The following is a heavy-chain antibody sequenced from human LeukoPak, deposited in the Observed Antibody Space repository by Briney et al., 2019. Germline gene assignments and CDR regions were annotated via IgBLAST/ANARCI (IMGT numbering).Heavy chain of an antibody. CDR1: GYTLTELS. D-gene: IGHD6-13*01. CDR2: FDPEDGET. J-gene: IGHJ4*02. Sequence: GASVKVSCKVSGYTLTELSMHWVRQAPGKGLEWMGGFDPEDGETIYAQKFQGRVTMTEDTSTSTAYMELRSLRSDDTAVYYCARDPAAAAGTLADYWGQGTLVTVSS. CDR3: ARDPAAAAGTLADY. V-gene: IGHV1-24*01.